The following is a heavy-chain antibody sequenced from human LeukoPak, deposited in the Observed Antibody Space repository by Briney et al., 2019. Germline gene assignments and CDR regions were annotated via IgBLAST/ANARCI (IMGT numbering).Heavy chain of an antibody. J-gene: IGHJ3*02. Sequence: PGGSLRLSCAASGFTFSSYEMNWVRQAPGKGLEWVASVRYDGSNKNYADSVKGRFTISRDNPKNRLYLQMNSLRAEDTAVYYCAKSLRGYSYGYSDAFDIWGQGTMVTVSS. CDR1: GFTFSSYE. CDR3: AKSLRGYSYGYSDAFDI. CDR2: VRYDGSNK. D-gene: IGHD5-18*01. V-gene: IGHV3-30*02.